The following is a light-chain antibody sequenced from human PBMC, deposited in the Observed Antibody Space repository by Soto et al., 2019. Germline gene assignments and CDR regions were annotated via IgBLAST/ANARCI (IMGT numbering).Light chain of an antibody. Sequence: QLVLTQSSSASASLGSSVKLTCTLSSGHSSYIIAWHQQQPGKAPRYLMKLEGSGSYNKGSGVPDRFSGSSSGADRYLTISNLQFKDEADYYCETWDSNTHTVFGGGTQLTVL. CDR2: LEGSGSY. CDR3: ETWDSNTHTV. J-gene: IGLJ7*01. CDR1: SGHSSYI. V-gene: IGLV4-60*02.